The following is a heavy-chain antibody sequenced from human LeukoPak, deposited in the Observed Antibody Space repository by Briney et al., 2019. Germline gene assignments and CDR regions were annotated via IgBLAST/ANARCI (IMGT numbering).Heavy chain of an antibody. CDR2: IIPIFGTA. CDR3: ARAEGAAAGTWDHDY. J-gene: IGHJ4*02. CDR1: GDTFSSYA. Sequence: ASVKVSCKASGDTFSSYAISWVRQAPGQGLEWMGGIIPIFGTANYAQKLQGRVTMTTDTSTSTAYMELRSLRSDDTAVYYCARAEGAAAGTWDHDYWGRGTLVTVSS. V-gene: IGHV1-69*05. D-gene: IGHD6-13*01.